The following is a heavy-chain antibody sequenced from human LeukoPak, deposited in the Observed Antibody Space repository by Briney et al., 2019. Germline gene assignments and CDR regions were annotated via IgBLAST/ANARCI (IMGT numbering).Heavy chain of an antibody. J-gene: IGHJ6*03. CDR3: ARERMEYDFLYYYYYMDV. CDR1: GYTFTGYD. Sequence: ASVEVSCKASGYTFTGYDMHWLRQAPGQGLEWMGRINPNSGGTDYAQKFQGRVTMTRDTSISTAYMELSRLRSDDTAVYYCARERMEYDFLYYYYYMDVWGKGTTVTVSS. CDR2: INPNSGGT. D-gene: IGHD3/OR15-3a*01. V-gene: IGHV1-2*06.